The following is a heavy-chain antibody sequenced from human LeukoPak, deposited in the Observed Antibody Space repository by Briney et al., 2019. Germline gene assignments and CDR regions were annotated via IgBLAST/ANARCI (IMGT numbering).Heavy chain of an antibody. D-gene: IGHD6-19*01. Sequence: PSGTLSLTCTVSGGSISTSGYYWGWIRQPPGKGLEYFASIDSSGNTYYNPSLQSRVTISADTSKNQFSLKLSSVTAVDTAVYYCTRDRGQWLVDYWGQGTLVTVSS. CDR2: IDSSGNT. V-gene: IGHV4-39*07. J-gene: IGHJ4*02. CDR1: GGSISTSGYY. CDR3: TRDRGQWLVDY.